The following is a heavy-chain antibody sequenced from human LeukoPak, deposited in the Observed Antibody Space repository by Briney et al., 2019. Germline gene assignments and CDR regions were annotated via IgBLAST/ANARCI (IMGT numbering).Heavy chain of an antibody. CDR2: IYYTGTT. D-gene: IGHD3-10*01. CDR1: GGSISGTYY. CDR3: ARRWVYGKRDFDA. Sequence: PSETLSLTCTVSGGSISGTYYWSWIRQPPGKGLEWIGYIYYTGTTDSNPSLKSRVTISLDTSKNQFSLNLSSVTAADTAVYYCARRWVYGKRDFDAWGQGTMVTVSS. V-gene: IGHV4-59*08. J-gene: IGHJ3*01.